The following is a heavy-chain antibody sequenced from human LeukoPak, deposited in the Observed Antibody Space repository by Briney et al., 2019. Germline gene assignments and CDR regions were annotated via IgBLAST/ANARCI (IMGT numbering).Heavy chain of an antibody. J-gene: IGHJ4*02. D-gene: IGHD3-22*01. CDR3: ARVTSSGYYYVSNYFDY. V-gene: IGHV4-59*01. CDR1: GGSISSYY. CDR2: IYYSGST. Sequence: SETLSLTCTVSGGSISSYYWSWIRQPPGKGLDWIGYIYYSGSTNYNPSLKSRVTISVDTSKNQFSLKLSSVTAADTAVYYCARVTSSGYYYVSNYFDYWGQGTLVTVSS.